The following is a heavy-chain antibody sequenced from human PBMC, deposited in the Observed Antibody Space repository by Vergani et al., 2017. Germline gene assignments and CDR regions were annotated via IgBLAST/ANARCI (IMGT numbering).Heavy chain of an antibody. CDR2: IHHSGST. Sequence: QVQLQQWGAGLLKPSETLSLTCAVYGGSFSGYYWSWNRQPPGKGLGWIGEIHHSGSTNYNPSLKSRVTRSVGTSKNQVSLKLRSVTAADTAVYYCARGPTKSIAAAGRGNYYYYGMDVWGQGP. J-gene: IGHJ6*02. CDR1: GGSFSGYY. CDR3: ARGPTKSIAAAGRGNYYYYGMDV. V-gene: IGHV4-34*01. D-gene: IGHD6-13*01.